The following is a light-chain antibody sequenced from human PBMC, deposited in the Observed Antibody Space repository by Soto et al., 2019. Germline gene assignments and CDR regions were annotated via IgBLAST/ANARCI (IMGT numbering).Light chain of an antibody. CDR3: AARDDSLNGWV. CDR1: NSNIGSNS. J-gene: IGLJ3*02. V-gene: IGLV1-44*01. CDR2: TNN. Sequence: QAVLTQPPSASGTPGQRVTISCSGSNSNIGSNSVSWYHQVPGTAPKLLVHTNNQRPSGVPDRFSGSKSGPTASLAISGLQSEDEGEYYCAARDDSLNGWVFGGGTKLTVL.